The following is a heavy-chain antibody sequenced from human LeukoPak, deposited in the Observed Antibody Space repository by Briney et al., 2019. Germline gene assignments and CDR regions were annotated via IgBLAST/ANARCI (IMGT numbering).Heavy chain of an antibody. D-gene: IGHD3-10*01. Sequence: GRSLRLSCAASGFTFDDYAMHWVRQAPGKGLEWVSGISWNSGSIGYADSVKGRFTISRDNAKNSLYLQMNSLRAEDTALYYCATSITMVRGVYFDYWGQGTLVTVSS. CDR1: GFTFDDYA. CDR2: ISWNSGSI. J-gene: IGHJ4*02. CDR3: ATSITMVRGVYFDY. V-gene: IGHV3-9*01.